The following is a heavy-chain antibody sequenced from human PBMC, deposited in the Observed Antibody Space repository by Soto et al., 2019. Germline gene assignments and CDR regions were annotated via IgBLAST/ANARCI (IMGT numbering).Heavy chain of an antibody. J-gene: IGHJ2*01. CDR3: AKGYSSSWYFDL. CDR2: ISWNSGSI. D-gene: IGHD6-13*01. CDR1: GFTFDDYA. V-gene: IGHV3-9*01. Sequence: EVQLVESGGGLVQPGRSLRLSCAASGFTFDDYAMHWVQQAPGKGLEWVSGISWNSGSIGYADSVKGRFTISRDNAKNSLYLQMNSLRAEDTALYYCAKGYSSSWYFDLWGRGTLVTVSS.